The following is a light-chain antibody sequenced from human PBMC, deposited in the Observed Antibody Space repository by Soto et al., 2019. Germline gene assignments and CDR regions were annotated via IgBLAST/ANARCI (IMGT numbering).Light chain of an antibody. V-gene: IGKV1-39*01. J-gene: IGKJ4*01. CDR1: QAISTY. CDR3: QPSYRSPIT. CDR2: ASS. Sequence: DIQMTQSPSSVSASVGDRVSITCRAGQAISTYLNWYQQKPGKAPSLPIYASSHLHTRVPSRFSGSGSGTDFTLTNSSLQTEDFPSYFCQPSYRSPITFGGGTKVEIK.